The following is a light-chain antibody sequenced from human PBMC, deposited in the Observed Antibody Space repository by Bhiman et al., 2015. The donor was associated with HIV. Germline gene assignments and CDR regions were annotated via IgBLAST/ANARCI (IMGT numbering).Light chain of an antibody. CDR1: SGDVGDYKY. J-gene: IGLJ2*01. CDR3: SSYTSSTGA. CDR2: DVI. V-gene: IGLV2-14*01. Sequence: QSALTQPASVSGSPGQSITISCSGTSGDVGDYKYVSWYQQHPDKTPRLIIYDVIKRPSGVSSRFAGSASGNTASLTISGLQAEDEADYYCSSYTSSTGAFGGGTKLTVL.